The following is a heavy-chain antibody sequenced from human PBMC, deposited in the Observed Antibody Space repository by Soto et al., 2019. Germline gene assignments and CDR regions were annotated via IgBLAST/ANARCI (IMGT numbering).Heavy chain of an antibody. Sequence: EVQLVESGGGLVKPGGSLRLSCAASGFTFSNAWMNWVRQAPGKGLEWVCLIKNKAYGGTTDYAAPVKGRFTISRDDSKDTLYLQMNSLKTEDTAVYYCTADPFYYTLGIGYWGQGTLVTVSS. CDR1: GFTFSNAW. D-gene: IGHD3-3*01. CDR3: TADPFYYTLGIGY. CDR2: IKNKAYGGTT. V-gene: IGHV3-15*07. J-gene: IGHJ4*02.